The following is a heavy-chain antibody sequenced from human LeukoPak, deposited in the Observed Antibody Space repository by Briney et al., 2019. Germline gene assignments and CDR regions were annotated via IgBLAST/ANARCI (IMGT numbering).Heavy chain of an antibody. CDR2: ISWNSGTI. Sequence: GGSLRLSCAASGFTFDDYAMHWVRQAPGKGPEWVSGISWNSGTIGHADSVKGRFTISRDNAKDSLYLQMNSLRTDDTALYYCARGLEKGYSYGIDYWGQGTLVTVSS. CDR1: GFTFDDYA. V-gene: IGHV3-9*01. J-gene: IGHJ4*02. D-gene: IGHD5-18*01. CDR3: ARGLEKGYSYGIDY.